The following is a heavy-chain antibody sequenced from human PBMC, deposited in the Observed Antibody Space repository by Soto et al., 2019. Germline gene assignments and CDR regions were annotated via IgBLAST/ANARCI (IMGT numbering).Heavy chain of an antibody. V-gene: IGHV3-66*01. J-gene: IGHJ4*02. CDR2: VYSDGKA. D-gene: IGHD2-2*01. CDR3: AKRKYCPSTTYFDY. Sequence: ELQLVESGGTLVQPGGSLRLSCAASGFTVSISYMSWVRQVPGKGLEWVSIVYSDGKAYYADSVKGRFTVSTDSSENTLVLQMSSLRAEDTAVYYCAKRKYCPSTTYFDYWGQGTLVTVSS. CDR1: GFTVSISY.